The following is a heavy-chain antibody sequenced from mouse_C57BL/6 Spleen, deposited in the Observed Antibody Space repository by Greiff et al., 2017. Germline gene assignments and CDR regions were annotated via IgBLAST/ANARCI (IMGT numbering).Heavy chain of an antibody. V-gene: IGHV1-18*01. CDR1: GYTFTDYN. CDR3: ARSYYGSSYVKLFDY. D-gene: IGHD1-1*01. Sequence: EVKLMESGPELVKPGASVKIPCKASGYTFTDYNMDWVKQSHGKSLEWIGDINPNNGGTIYNQKFKGKATLTVDKSSSTAYMELRSLTSEDTAVYYCARSYYGSSYVKLFDYWGQGTTLTVSS. J-gene: IGHJ2*01. CDR2: INPNNGGT.